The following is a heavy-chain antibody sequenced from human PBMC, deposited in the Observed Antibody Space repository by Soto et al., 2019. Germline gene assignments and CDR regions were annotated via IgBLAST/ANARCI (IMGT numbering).Heavy chain of an antibody. CDR3: ARRGDYYYYYGMDV. CDR2: IYYSGST. D-gene: IGHD3-3*01. V-gene: IGHV4-39*01. CDR1: GGSIGSSSYY. J-gene: IGHJ6*02. Sequence: PSETLSLTCTVSGGSIGSSSYYWSWIRHPPGKGLEWIGSIYYSGSTYYNPSLKSRVTISVDTSKNQFSLKLSSVTAADTAVYYCARRGDYYYYYGMDVWGQGTTVTVSS.